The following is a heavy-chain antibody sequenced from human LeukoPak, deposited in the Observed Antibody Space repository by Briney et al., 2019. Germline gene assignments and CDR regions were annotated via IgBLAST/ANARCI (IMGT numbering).Heavy chain of an antibody. D-gene: IGHD2/OR15-2a*01. J-gene: IGHJ4*02. Sequence: PGKSLRLSCAASGFTFCSYGMHRVRQAPGKGLEWVAVISYDGSNKYYIDSVKGRFTISRDNSKNTLYLQMNSLRAEDTAVYYCARGENSKTYPVSGYWGQGTLVTVSS. CDR2: ISYDGSNK. V-gene: IGHV3-30*03. CDR3: ARGENSKTYPVSGY. CDR1: GFTFCSYG.